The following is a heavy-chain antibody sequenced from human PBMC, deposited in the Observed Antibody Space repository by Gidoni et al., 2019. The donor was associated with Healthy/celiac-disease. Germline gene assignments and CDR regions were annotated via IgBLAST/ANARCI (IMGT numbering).Heavy chain of an antibody. V-gene: IGHV3-23*01. CDR2: ISGSGGST. CDR3: AKEGVDTTLATRAYYFDY. J-gene: IGHJ4*02. Sequence: EVQLLESGGGLVQPGGSLRLSCAASGFTFSSYAMNWVRQAPGKGLEWVSEISGSGGSTYYADSVKGRFTISRDNSKNTLYLQMNSLRAEDTAVYYCAKEGVDTTLATRAYYFDYWGQGTLVTVSS. CDR1: GFTFSSYA. D-gene: IGHD5-18*01.